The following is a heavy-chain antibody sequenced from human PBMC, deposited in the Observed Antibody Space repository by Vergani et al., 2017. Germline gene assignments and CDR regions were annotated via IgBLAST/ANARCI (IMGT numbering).Heavy chain of an antibody. Sequence: EVQLLESGGGLVQPGGSLRLSCAASGFTFSSYAMSWVRQAPGKGLEWVSAISGSGGSTYYADSVKGRFTISRDNSKNTLYRQMNSLRAEDTAVYYCAKFNSPRYYYGSGSPVPTDYWGQGTLVTVSS. D-gene: IGHD3-10*01. CDR3: AKFNSPRYYYGSGSPVPTDY. V-gene: IGHV3-23*01. CDR1: GFTFSSYA. J-gene: IGHJ4*02. CDR2: ISGSGGST.